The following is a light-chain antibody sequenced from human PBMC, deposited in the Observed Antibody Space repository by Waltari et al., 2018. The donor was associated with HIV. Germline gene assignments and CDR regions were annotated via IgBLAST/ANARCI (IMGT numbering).Light chain of an antibody. CDR1: SGHSNYD. V-gene: IGLV4-69*01. CDR3: QTWDTGIRV. Sequence: QLVLTQSPSASASLGASVKFTCTLSSGHSNYDIAWHQQQPEQGPRSLMKLNSDGSHRKGDGIPDRFSGSSAGAERYLTISGRQSEDEADYYCQTWDTGIRVFGGGTKLTVL. CDR2: LNSDGSH. J-gene: IGLJ3*02.